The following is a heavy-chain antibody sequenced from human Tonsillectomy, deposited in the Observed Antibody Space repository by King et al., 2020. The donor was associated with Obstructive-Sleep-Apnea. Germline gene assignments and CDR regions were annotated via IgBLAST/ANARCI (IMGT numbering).Heavy chain of an antibody. CDR2: TAYDGSNK. J-gene: IGHJ4*02. Sequence: QLVQSGGGVVQPGRSLRLSCSASGFIFSIYSLHWVRRAPGKGLEWVVATAYDGSNKYYADSVKGRLTISRNNSKNTLHLEMNSLRPEETAVYFCARGEYSTSAELDYWGQGTLVTVSS. V-gene: IGHV3-30*04. CDR1: GFIFSIYS. D-gene: IGHD6-6*01. CDR3: ARGEYSTSAELDY.